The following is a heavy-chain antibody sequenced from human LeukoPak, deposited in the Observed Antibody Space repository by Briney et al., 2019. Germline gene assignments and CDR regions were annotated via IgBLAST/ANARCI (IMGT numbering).Heavy chain of an antibody. CDR2: IYYSGST. CDR3: ARVSNEVDY. J-gene: IGHJ4*02. D-gene: IGHD6-13*01. V-gene: IGHV4-59*01. CDR1: GGPISSYY. Sequence: ASETLSLTCTVSGGPISSYYWSWIRQPPGKGLEWIGYIYYSGSTNYNPSLKGRVTVSVDTSKNQFSLKLSSVTAADTAVYYCARVSNEVDYWGQGTLVTVSS.